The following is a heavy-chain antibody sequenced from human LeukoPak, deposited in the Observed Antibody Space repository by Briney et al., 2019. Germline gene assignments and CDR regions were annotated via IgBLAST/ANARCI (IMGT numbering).Heavy chain of an antibody. Sequence: GGSLRLSCAASGFTFTNYPIHWVRQAPGKGLEWVTVISYDGSTKYYADSVKGRFTISRDNSKNTLYLQMNSLRAEDTAVYYCARGRGGGSSDYWGQGTLVTVSS. V-gene: IGHV3-30*04. CDR3: ARGRGGGSSDY. J-gene: IGHJ4*02. CDR2: ISYDGSTK. D-gene: IGHD1-26*01. CDR1: GFTFTNYP.